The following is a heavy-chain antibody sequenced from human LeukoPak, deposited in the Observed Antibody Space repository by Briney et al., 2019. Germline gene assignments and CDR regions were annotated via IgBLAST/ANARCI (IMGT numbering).Heavy chain of an antibody. J-gene: IGHJ4*02. CDR3: ARENDPIDY. V-gene: IGHV3-30-3*01. Sequence: GGSLRLSCAASGFTFSSYAMHWVRQAPGKGLEWVAVISYDGSNKYYADSVKGRFTISRDNSKNTLYLQMNSLRAKDTAVYYCARENDPIDYWGQGTLVTVSS. CDR2: ISYDGSNK. CDR1: GFTFSSYA.